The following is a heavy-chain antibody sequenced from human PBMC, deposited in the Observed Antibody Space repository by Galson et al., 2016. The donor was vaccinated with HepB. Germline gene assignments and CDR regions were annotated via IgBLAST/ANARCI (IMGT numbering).Heavy chain of an antibody. CDR3: ARERGGDSGYDHNWFDP. V-gene: IGHV4-59*01. D-gene: IGHD5-12*01. CDR1: GGSISTYY. CDR2: IYYNGNT. J-gene: IGHJ5*02. Sequence: ETLSLTCSVSGGSISTYYWSWIRQPPGKGLEWIGYIYYNGNTKYNPSLKSRVTISVDPSKNQLSLKLSSVTAADTAMYYCARERGGDSGYDHNWFDPWGHGTQVTVTS.